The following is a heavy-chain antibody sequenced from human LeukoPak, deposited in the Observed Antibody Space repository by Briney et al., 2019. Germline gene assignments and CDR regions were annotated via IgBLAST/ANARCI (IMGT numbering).Heavy chain of an antibody. CDR1: GFTFNTYV. V-gene: IGHV3-23*01. D-gene: IGHD5-12*01. J-gene: IGHJ4*02. CDR2: ISGVGGGT. CDR3: ARVSLSGYTFDY. Sequence: GGSLRLSCAASGFTFNTYVMIWVRQAPGKGLEWVSAISGVGGGTYYADSVKGRFTISRDNSKNTLYLQMNSLRVEDTAVYYCARVSLSGYTFDYWGQGTLVTVSS.